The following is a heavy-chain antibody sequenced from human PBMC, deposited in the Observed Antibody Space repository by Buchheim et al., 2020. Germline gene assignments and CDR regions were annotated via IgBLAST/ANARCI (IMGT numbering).Heavy chain of an antibody. J-gene: IGHJ4*02. CDR3: TRDRCSGGSCYERRLDY. D-gene: IGHD2-15*01. V-gene: IGHV3-49*03. CDR2: IRSKAYGGTT. Sequence: EVQLVESGGGLVQPGRSLRLSCTASGFTFGDYAMSWFRQAPGKGLEWVGFIRSKAYGGTTEYAASVTGRFTISRDDSKSIAYLQMNSLKTEDTAVYYCTRDRCSGGSCYERRLDYWGQGTL. CDR1: GFTFGDYA.